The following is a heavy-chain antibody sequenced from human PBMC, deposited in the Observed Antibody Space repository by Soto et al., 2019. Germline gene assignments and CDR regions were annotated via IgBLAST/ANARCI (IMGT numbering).Heavy chain of an antibody. Sequence: QVQLVQSGAEVKKPGSSVKVSCKASGGSFSTYGINWVRQAPGQGLEWMGGIIPIFGPANYAQKFQGRVTITADESTSTAYMDLSSLRSEDTAVYYCARTVRQLVVCHGMDVWGQGTTVTVSA. CDR3: ARTVRQLVVCHGMDV. CDR1: GGSFSTYG. J-gene: IGHJ6*01. V-gene: IGHV1-69*12. CDR2: IIPIFGPA. D-gene: IGHD6-6*01.